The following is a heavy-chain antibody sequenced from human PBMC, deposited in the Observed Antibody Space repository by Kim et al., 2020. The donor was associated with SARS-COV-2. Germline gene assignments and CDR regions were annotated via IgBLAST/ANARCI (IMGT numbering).Heavy chain of an antibody. Sequence: GGSLRLSCTASGFTFGDYAMSWVRQAPGKGLEWVGFIRSKAYGGTTEYAASVKGRFTISRDDSKSIAYLQMNSLKTEDTAVYYCTIAGGGSSSWYIRQNDYWGQGTLVTVSS. CDR3: TIAGGGSSSWYIRQNDY. D-gene: IGHD6-13*01. J-gene: IGHJ4*02. CDR2: IRSKAYGGTT. V-gene: IGHV3-49*04. CDR1: GFTFGDYA.